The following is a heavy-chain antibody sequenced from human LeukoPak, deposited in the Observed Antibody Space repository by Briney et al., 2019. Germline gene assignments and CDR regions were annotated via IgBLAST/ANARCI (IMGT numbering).Heavy chain of an antibody. CDR2: ISHSEST. CDR1: GYSISSGYF. D-gene: IGHD2-2*01. Sequence: PSETLSLTCVVSGYSISSGYFWGWIRRPPGKGLEWIGSISHSESTSYNPSLNSRVTISVDTSKNQFSLKLTSLTAADTAVYYCARGIEYQLPTRYYFDYWGQGTLVTVSS. V-gene: IGHV4-38-2*01. J-gene: IGHJ4*02. CDR3: ARGIEYQLPTRYYFDY.